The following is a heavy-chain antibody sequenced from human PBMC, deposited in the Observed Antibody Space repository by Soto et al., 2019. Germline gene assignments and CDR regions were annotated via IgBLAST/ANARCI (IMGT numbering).Heavy chain of an antibody. CDR2: IDPSDSQT. J-gene: IGHJ6*02. CDR3: AKDRKSRLVVVFMRYYYGMDV. V-gene: IGHV5-10-1*01. Sequence: GESLKISCKGSGYSFAGYWITWVRQMPGKGLEWMGRIDPSDSQTYYSPSFRGHVTISAAKSITTVFLQWSGLRASDTAMYYCAKDRKSRLVVVFMRYYYGMDVWGQGTTVTVSS. CDR1: GYSFAGYW. D-gene: IGHD2-2*01.